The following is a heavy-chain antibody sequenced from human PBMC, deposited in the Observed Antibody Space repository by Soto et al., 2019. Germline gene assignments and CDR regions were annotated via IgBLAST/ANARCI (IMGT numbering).Heavy chain of an antibody. D-gene: IGHD3-3*01. V-gene: IGHV3-23*01. CDR1: GFTFSSYA. J-gene: IGHJ3*02. CDR3: AKVPRDYDFWSGYDDAFDI. CDR2: ISGSGGST. Sequence: GGSLRLSCAASGFTFSSYAMSWVRQAPGKGQEWVSAISGSGGSTYYADSVKGRFTISRDNSKNTLYLQMNSLRAEDTAVYYCAKVPRDYDFWSGYDDAFDIWGQGTMVTVSS.